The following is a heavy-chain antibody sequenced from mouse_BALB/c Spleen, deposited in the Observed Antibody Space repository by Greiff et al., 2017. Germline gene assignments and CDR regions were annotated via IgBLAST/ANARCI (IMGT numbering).Heavy chain of an antibody. CDR3: ARGYGSSSY. D-gene: IGHD1-1*01. CDR2: IRNKANGYTT. Sequence: EVMLVESGGGLVQPGGSLRLSCATSGFTFTDYYMSWVRQPPGKALEWLGFIRNKANGYTTEYSVSVKGRFTISRDNSQSILYLQMNTLRAEDSATYYCARGYGSSSYWGQGTLVTVSA. V-gene: IGHV7-3*02. CDR1: GFTFTDYY. J-gene: IGHJ3*01.